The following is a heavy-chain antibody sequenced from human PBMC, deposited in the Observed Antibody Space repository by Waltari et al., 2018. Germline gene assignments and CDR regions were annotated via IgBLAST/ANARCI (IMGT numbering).Heavy chain of an antibody. D-gene: IGHD6-19*01. CDR3: ARGNRGGAIAVAGTGDY. Sequence: QVQLVQSGAEVKKPGASVKVSCKASGYTFTSYDINWVRQATGQGLEWVGWVEPDSGNTGDAQKFQGRVTMTRNTSISTAYMELSSLRSEDTAVYYCARGNRGGAIAVAGTGDYWGQGTLVTVSS. J-gene: IGHJ4*02. CDR2: VEPDSGNT. CDR1: GYTFTSYD. V-gene: IGHV1-8*01.